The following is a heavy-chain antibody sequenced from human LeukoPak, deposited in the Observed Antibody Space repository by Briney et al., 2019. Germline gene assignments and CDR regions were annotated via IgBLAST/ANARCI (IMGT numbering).Heavy chain of an antibody. D-gene: IGHD1-26*01. CDR3: AKDLGGASDC. V-gene: IGHV3-30-3*01. CDR2: ISYDGSNK. Sequence: GGSLRLSCAASGFTFSSYAMHWVRQAPGKGLEWVAVISYDGSNKYYADSVKGRFTISRDNSKNTLSLQMNSLRVEDTAVYYCAKDLGGASDCWGQGTLVTVSS. J-gene: IGHJ4*02. CDR1: GFTFSSYA.